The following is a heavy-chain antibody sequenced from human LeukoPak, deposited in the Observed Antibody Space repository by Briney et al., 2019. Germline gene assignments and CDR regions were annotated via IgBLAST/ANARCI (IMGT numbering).Heavy chain of an antibody. D-gene: IGHD3-9*01. CDR3: DVRAYYDILTGQYY. J-gene: IGHJ4*02. V-gene: IGHV3-23*01. CDR2: ISGSGGST. CDR1: GFTFSSYG. Sequence: PGGSLRLSCAASGFTFSSYGMSWVRQAPGKGLEWVSAISGSGGSTYYADSVKGRFTISRDNSKNTLYLQMNSLRAEDTAVYYCDVRAYYDILTGQYYWGQGTLVTVSS.